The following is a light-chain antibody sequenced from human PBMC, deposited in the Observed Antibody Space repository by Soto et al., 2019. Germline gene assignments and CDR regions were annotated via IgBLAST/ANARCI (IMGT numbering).Light chain of an antibody. Sequence: QPVLTQSPSASASLGASVKLTCTLSSVHSSYAIAWHQQQPEKGPRYLMKLNSDGSHSKGDGIPDRFSGSSSGAERYLTISRLQSEDEADYYCQTWGTGIHVVFGGGTKLTVL. V-gene: IGLV4-69*01. CDR1: SVHSSYA. CDR2: LNSDGSH. CDR3: QTWGTGIHVV. J-gene: IGLJ2*01.